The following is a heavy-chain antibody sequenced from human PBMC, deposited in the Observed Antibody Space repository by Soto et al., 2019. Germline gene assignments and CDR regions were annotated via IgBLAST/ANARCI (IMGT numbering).Heavy chain of an antibody. J-gene: IGHJ4*02. Sequence: QVQLVQSGAEVKRPGSSVKVSCKASGDTFTFYSINWVRQAPGLGLEWMGRINPILSMSNYAQRFQGRVTXTXDQXTGTAYMELSSLRSEDTAIYYCASSYGSGYRAFDSWGQGALVTVSS. CDR1: GDTFTFYS. CDR2: INPILSMS. D-gene: IGHD3-10*01. V-gene: IGHV1-69*02. CDR3: ASSYGSGYRAFDS.